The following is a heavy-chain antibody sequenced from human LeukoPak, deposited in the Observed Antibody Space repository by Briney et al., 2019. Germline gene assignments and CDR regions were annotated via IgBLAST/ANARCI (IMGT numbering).Heavy chain of an antibody. CDR3: ASHRAPDYYDSSGYYY. V-gene: IGHV4-39*01. J-gene: IGHJ4*02. CDR2: IYYSGST. CDR1: GASISSSNGYF. Sequence: PSETLSLTCTVSGASISSSNGYFWAWIRQPPGKELEWIGSIYYSGSTYYNPSLKSRVTISVDTSKNQFSLKLSSVTAADTAVYYCASHRAPDYYDSSGYYYWGQGTLVTVSS. D-gene: IGHD3-22*01.